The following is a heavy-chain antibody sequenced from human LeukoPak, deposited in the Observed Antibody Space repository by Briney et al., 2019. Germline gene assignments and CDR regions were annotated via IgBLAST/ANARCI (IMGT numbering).Heavy chain of an antibody. CDR1: GFTVSSNY. V-gene: IGHV3-53*01. CDR2: IYSGGST. J-gene: IGHJ3*02. CDR3: AKGTYCSGGRCYLAPIDAFDI. D-gene: IGHD2-15*01. Sequence: PGGSLRLSCAASGFTVSSNYMSWVRQAPGKGLEWVSVIYSGGSTYYADSGKGRFTISRDNCKKTLYLQRKSLRTEETAVYYCAKGTYCSGGRCYLAPIDAFDIWGQGTMVTVSS.